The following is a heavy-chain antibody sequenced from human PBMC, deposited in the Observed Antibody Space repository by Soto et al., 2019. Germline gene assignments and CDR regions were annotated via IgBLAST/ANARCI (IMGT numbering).Heavy chain of an antibody. CDR3: ARKGWYYDAYYFDY. Sequence: PSETLSLTCTVSGGSISSYYWSWIRQPPGKGLEWIGYIYYSGSTNYNPSLKSRVTISVDTSKNQFSLKLSSVSAADTAVYYCARKGWYYDAYYFDYWGQGTLVTVSS. CDR2: IYYSGST. J-gene: IGHJ4*02. CDR1: GGSISSYY. V-gene: IGHV4-59*01. D-gene: IGHD3-22*01.